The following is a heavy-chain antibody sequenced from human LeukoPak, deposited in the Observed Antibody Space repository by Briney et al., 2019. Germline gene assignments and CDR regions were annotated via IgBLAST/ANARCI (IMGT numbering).Heavy chain of an antibody. CDR1: GGSISSYY. V-gene: IGHV4-59*01. Sequence: SETLSLTCTVSGGSISSYYWSWIRKPPGKGLEWIGYIYYSGSTNYNPSLKSRVTISVDTSKNQFSLKLSSVTAADTAVYYCARGAYGDPTSFDYWGQGTLVTVSS. D-gene: IGHD4-17*01. J-gene: IGHJ4*02. CDR2: IYYSGST. CDR3: ARGAYGDPTSFDY.